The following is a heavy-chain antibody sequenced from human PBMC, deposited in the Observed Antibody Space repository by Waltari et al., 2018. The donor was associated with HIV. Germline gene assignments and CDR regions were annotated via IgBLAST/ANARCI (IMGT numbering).Heavy chain of an antibody. Sequence: QVHLVESGGAVVQSGKSLRLSCAASGFNFSNYAMHWVRQGPGRGLEGLSVIWADGSHESYADFAKGRFTISRDDSDNTLFLYLSGLRADDTAVYYCARDQHSATNYYGLDVWGQGTTVTVS. CDR1: GFNFSNYA. J-gene: IGHJ6*02. D-gene: IGHD3-10*01. V-gene: IGHV3-33*02. CDR2: IWADGSHE. CDR3: ARDQHSATNYYGLDV.